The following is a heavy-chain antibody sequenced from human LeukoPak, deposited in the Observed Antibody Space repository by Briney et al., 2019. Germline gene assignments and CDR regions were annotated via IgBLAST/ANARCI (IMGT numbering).Heavy chain of an antibody. J-gene: IGHJ3*02. V-gene: IGHV4-4*07. D-gene: IGHD1-20*01. CDR1: GGSISSYY. Sequence: PSETLSLTCTVSGGSISSYYWSWIRKPAGKGLEWIGRIYTSGSTNYNPSLKSRVTMSVDTSKNQFSLKLSSVTAADTAVYYCARARRRLTGIDAFDIWGQGTMVTVSS. CDR3: ARARRRLTGIDAFDI. CDR2: IYTSGST.